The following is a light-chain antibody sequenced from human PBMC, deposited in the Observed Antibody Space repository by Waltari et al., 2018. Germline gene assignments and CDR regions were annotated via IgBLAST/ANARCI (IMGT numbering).Light chain of an antibody. CDR1: QRISSY. CDR3: QQTHNLLT. V-gene: IGKV1-39*01. J-gene: IGKJ3*01. Sequence: DIQMTQSPSFLSASVGDRVTITCRASQRISSYLNWYQMKPGKAPELLIYGASTLQSGVPSRFSGSGFGTEFTLTISSLQPGDFATYYCQQTHNLLTFGPGTTVDFK. CDR2: GAS.